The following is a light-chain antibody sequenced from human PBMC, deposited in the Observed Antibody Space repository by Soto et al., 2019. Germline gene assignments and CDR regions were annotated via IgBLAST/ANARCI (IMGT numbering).Light chain of an antibody. CDR3: QQYVDFPQT. CDR2: DAS. CDR1: QDIRNY. J-gene: IGKJ2*01. V-gene: IGKV1-33*01. Sequence: DIQMTQSPSSLSASVGDRVTITCQASQDIRNYLNWYQQKPGKAPKLLIYDASYLETGVPSRFSGSGSGTDFTFTIDSLQPEDIETYYCQQYVDFPQTFGQGTKLEIK.